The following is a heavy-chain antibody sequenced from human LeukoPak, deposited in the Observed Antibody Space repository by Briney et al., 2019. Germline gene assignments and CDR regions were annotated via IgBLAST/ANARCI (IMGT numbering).Heavy chain of an antibody. CDR2: INPRDGTT. V-gene: IGHV1-46*01. CDR3: ARESESYSYFDY. D-gene: IGHD1-26*01. J-gene: IGHJ4*02. CDR1: GYTFTSYY. Sequence: ASVKVSCKASGYTFTSYYIHWVRQAPGQGLEWVGMINPRDGTTTYAQKFQGRVTMTWDMSSSTVYTEVKNLRSEDTAVFYCARESESYSYFDYWGQGTLVTVSS.